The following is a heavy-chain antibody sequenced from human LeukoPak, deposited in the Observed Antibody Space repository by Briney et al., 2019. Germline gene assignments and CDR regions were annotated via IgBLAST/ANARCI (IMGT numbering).Heavy chain of an antibody. J-gene: IGHJ6*02. D-gene: IGHD3-16*02. Sequence: PSETLSLTCTVSGGSISSYYWSWIRQPPGKGLEWIGYIYYSGSTNYNPSLKSRVTISVDTSKNQFSLKLSSVTAADTAVYYCARGAPPYYVWGSYRYYYGMDVWGQGTTVIVSS. CDR2: IYYSGST. V-gene: IGHV4-59*01. CDR1: GGSISSYY. CDR3: ARGAPPYYVWGSYRYYYGMDV.